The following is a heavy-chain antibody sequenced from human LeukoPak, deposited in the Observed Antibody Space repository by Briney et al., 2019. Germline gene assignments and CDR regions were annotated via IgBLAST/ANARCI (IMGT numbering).Heavy chain of an antibody. V-gene: IGHV4-39*07. CDR3: ARGATKDIVLVPALFDP. CDR1: GGSISSTIYY. CDR2: IYYSGST. J-gene: IGHJ5*02. D-gene: IGHD2-2*01. Sequence: SETLSLTCTVSGGSISSTIYYWGWIRQPPGKGLEWIGSIYYSGSTYYNPSLKSRVTISVDTSKNQFSLKLSSVTAADTAVYYCARGATKDIVLVPALFDPWGQGTLVTVSS.